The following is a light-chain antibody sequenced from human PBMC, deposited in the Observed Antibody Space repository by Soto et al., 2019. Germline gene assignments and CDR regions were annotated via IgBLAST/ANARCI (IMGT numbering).Light chain of an antibody. Sequence: IVITQSPATLSVSPGERATLSCRASQSVSSKLAWYQQKPGQAPRLLIYGASTRATGIPARFSGSGSGTEFTLTISSLQSEDFALYYCQQYNNWPPATFGGGTKVDIK. CDR3: QQYNNWPPAT. CDR2: GAS. V-gene: IGKV3-15*01. CDR1: QSVSSK. J-gene: IGKJ4*01.